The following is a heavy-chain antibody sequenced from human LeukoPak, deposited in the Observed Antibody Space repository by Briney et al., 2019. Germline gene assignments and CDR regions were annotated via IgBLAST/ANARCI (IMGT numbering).Heavy chain of an antibody. CDR2: IIPILGIA. J-gene: IGHJ6*02. Sequence: GASVKVSCKASGGTFSSYAISWVRQAPGQGLEWMGRIIPILGIANYAQKFQGRVTITADKSTSTAYMELSSLRSEDTAVYYCAFEYSSSSLRGDYYYYGMDVWGQGTTVTVSS. CDR1: GGTFSSYA. V-gene: IGHV1-69*04. CDR3: AFEYSSSSLRGDYYYYGMDV. D-gene: IGHD6-6*01.